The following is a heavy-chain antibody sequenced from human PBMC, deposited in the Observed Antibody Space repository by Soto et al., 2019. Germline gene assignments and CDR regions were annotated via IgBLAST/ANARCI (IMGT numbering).Heavy chain of an antibody. CDR1: TYSFTTHW. D-gene: IGHD2-8*01. V-gene: IGHV5-51*01. J-gene: IGHJ6*02. Sequence: GESLKISFEGSTYSFTTHWLGWVRQMPGKGLEWMGIIYPGDSDTKYSPSFQGQVTISADKSISTAYLQWSTLKASDTAIYYCARGLMYGMDVWGQGTTVTVSS. CDR2: IYPGDSDT. CDR3: ARGLMYGMDV.